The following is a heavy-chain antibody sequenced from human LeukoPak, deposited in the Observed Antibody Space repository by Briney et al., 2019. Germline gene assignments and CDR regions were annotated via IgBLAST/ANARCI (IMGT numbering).Heavy chain of an antibody. CDR2: IRYDGSNK. D-gene: IGHD3-10*01. CDR3: AKDRSMVRGVIGYFDY. CDR1: GFTFSSYG. J-gene: IGHJ4*02. Sequence: GGSLRLSCAASGFTFSSYGMHWVRQAPGKGLEWVAFIRYDGSNKYYADSVKGRFTISRDNSKNTLYLQMNSLRAEDTAVYYCAKDRSMVRGVIGYFDYWGQGTLVTVSS. V-gene: IGHV3-30*02.